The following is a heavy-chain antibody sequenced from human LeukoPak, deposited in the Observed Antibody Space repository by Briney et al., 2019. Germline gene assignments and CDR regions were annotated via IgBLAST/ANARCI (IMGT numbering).Heavy chain of an antibody. CDR3: AGVFSGRRPFEL. D-gene: IGHD3-10*01. J-gene: IGHJ4*02. V-gene: IGHV4-59*03. Sequence: SETLSLTCTVSGGSINDYYWNWLRQPPGKGLEWIGFIYYRGTTNNNPSLKSRLTTSIDTSKKQISLNLSSVTAADTAVYYCAGVFSGRRPFELWGQGTLVTVSS. CDR1: GGSINDYY. CDR2: IYYRGTT.